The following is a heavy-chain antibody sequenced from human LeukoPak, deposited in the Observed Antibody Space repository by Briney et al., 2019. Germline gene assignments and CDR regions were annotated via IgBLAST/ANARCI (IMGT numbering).Heavy chain of an antibody. J-gene: IGHJ4*01. CDR3: ARAMDGSWNY. Sequence: GSLRLSCAASGFTFSTYTMNWARQPPGKGLEWVSSISDTSAAIYYADSVKGRFTTSRDNAKNSLYLEMNSLTAEDTAVYYCARAMDGSWNYWGHGTLVTVSS. D-gene: IGHD5-24*01. CDR2: ISDTSAAI. CDR1: GFTFSTYT. V-gene: IGHV3-21*01.